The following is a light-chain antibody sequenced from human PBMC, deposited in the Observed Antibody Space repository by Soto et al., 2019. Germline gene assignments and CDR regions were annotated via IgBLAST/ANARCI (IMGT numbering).Light chain of an antibody. Sequence: QSALTQPASVSGSPGQSITISCTGTSSDPATYNLVSWYQQHPGKAPQLIIYEVAKRPSGVPARFSGSQSGDTASLTISGLQAEDEADYYCAAWDDSLNGLVFGGGTKLTVL. CDR3: AAWDDSLNGLV. CDR1: SSDPATYNL. CDR2: EVA. J-gene: IGLJ2*01. V-gene: IGLV2-23*02.